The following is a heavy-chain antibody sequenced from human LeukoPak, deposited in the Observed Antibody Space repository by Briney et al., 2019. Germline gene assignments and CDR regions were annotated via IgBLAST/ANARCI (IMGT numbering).Heavy chain of an antibody. D-gene: IGHD1-7*01. CDR2: VYTSGST. J-gene: IGHJ3*02. CDR3: ARLITGTMTAFDI. Sequence: SETLSLTCSVSGGSINGYYWTWIRQPAGKGLEWIGRVYTSGSTHYNPSLKTRLTMSVDTSKNQFSLKLSSVTAADTAVYYCARLITGTMTAFDIWGQGTMVTVSS. V-gene: IGHV4-4*07. CDR1: GGSINGYY.